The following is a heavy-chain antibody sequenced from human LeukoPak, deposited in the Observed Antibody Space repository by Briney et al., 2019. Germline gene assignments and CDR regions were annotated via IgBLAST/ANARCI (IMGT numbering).Heavy chain of an antibody. V-gene: IGHV1-2*02. CDR3: ARDLPYSGYDSGGQNDY. CDR2: INPNSGGT. Sequence: ASVKVSCKASGYTFTSYGISWVRQAPGQGLEWMGWINPNSGGTNYAQKFQGRVTMTRDTSISTAYMELSRLRSDDTAVYYCARDLPYSGYDSGGQNDYWGQGTLVTVSS. J-gene: IGHJ4*02. D-gene: IGHD5-12*01. CDR1: GYTFTSYG.